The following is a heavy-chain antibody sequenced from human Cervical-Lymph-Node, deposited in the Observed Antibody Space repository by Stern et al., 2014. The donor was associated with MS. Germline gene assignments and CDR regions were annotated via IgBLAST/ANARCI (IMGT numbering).Heavy chain of an antibody. CDR1: GYTFTNYG. Sequence: QVQLVQSGVEVKNPGASVKVSCKASGYTFTNYGLSWVRQAPGQGLEWMGWITPYNDITTSAQKFEGRVPMTTDTSTGTAYMDLRSLRSDDTAVYYCARSTGTTHDYWGQGTLVTVSS. CDR3: ARSTGTTHDY. CDR2: ITPYNDIT. J-gene: IGHJ4*02. D-gene: IGHD1-1*01. V-gene: IGHV1-18*01.